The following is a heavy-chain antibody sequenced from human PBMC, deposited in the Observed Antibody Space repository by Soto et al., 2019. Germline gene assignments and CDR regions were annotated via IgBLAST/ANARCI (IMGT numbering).Heavy chain of an antibody. CDR1: GYTFTSYD. J-gene: IGHJ6*02. Sequence: ASVKVSCKASGYTFTSYDINRFRKASGQGLEWMGWMNPNSGNTGYAQKFQGRVTMNRNTSISTAYMELSSLRSEYTAVYYGARHKRITIFSMGYYYGMDVCGQGTKVTVSS. CDR3: ARHKRITIFSMGYYYGMDV. D-gene: IGHD3-9*01. V-gene: IGHV1-8*01. CDR2: MNPNSGNT.